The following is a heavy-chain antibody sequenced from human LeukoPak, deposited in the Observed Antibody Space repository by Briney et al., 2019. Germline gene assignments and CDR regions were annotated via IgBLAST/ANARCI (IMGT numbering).Heavy chain of an antibody. V-gene: IGHV5-51*01. D-gene: IGHD3-22*01. CDR1: GYNFTNYW. J-gene: IGHJ2*01. Sequence: GESLKISCKISGYNFTNYWIGWVRQMPGKGLEWMGIIYPGDSDTRYSPSFQGQVTISADKSISTAYLQWSSLKASDTAMYYCARQAILNYYDSSGSYWYFDLWGRGTLVTVSS. CDR2: IYPGDSDT. CDR3: ARQAILNYYDSSGSYWYFDL.